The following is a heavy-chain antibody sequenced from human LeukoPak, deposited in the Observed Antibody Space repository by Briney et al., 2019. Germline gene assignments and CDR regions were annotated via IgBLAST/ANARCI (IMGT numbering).Heavy chain of an antibody. Sequence: GGSPRLSCAGSGFIFSTFGMNWVRQAPGKGLEWVSYISSSSSTIFYADSVKGRFTISRDNAKNSLYLQMNSLRDEDTAVYYCARDSPVLKGVTRFDYWGQGTLVTVSS. CDR3: ARDSPVLKGVTRFDY. CDR2: ISSSSSTI. J-gene: IGHJ4*02. D-gene: IGHD3-10*01. CDR1: GFIFSTFG. V-gene: IGHV3-48*02.